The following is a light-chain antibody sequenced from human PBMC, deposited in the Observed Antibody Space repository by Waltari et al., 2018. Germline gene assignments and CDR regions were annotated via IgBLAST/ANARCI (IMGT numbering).Light chain of an antibody. Sequence: CRASQTITGSWLTWYQQKPGQAPRLLSYGASNRAPGIPDRFSGSGSGTDFTLTISRLEPEDSAVYYCQQYDGSVVTFGGGTKVEIK. CDR1: QTITGSW. V-gene: IGKV3-20*01. CDR2: GAS. CDR3: QQYDGSVVT. J-gene: IGKJ4*01.